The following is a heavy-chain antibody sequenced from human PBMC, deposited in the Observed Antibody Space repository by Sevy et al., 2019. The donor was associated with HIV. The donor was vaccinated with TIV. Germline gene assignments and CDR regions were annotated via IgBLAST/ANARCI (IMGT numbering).Heavy chain of an antibody. J-gene: IGHJ6*02. CDR2: VSFDGTNK. Sequence: GGSLRLSCAASGFIFSNYGMHWVRQAPGKGLEWVVVVSFDGTNKYYAESVKGRFTISRDNSNNMLYLQMNSLRVEDTAVYYCAKTVVDLFYGMDVWGQGTTVTVSS. V-gene: IGHV3-30*18. CDR1: GFIFSNYG. D-gene: IGHD5-12*01. CDR3: AKTVVDLFYGMDV.